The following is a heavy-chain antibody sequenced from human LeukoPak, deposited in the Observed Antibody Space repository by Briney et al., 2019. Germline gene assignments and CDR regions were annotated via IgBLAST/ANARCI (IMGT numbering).Heavy chain of an antibody. J-gene: IGHJ4*02. CDR2: INPNSGGT. V-gene: IGHV1-2*02. CDR1: GYTFTGYY. Sequence: ASVKVSCKASGYTFTGYYMHWVRQAPGQGLEWMGWINPNSGGTNYAQKFQGRVTMTRDTSISTAYMELSRLRSDDTAVYYCAVTGIAVAGTEFDYWGQGTLVTVSS. D-gene: IGHD6-19*01. CDR3: AVTGIAVAGTEFDY.